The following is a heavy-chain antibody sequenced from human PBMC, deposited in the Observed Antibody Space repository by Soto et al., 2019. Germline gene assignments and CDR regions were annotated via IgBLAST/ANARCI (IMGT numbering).Heavy chain of an antibody. J-gene: IGHJ4*02. CDR2: IYPGDSDP. CDR3: ARTNGAGSYYNH. D-gene: IGHD3-10*01. CDR1: GYNFTNCW. Sequence: GESLKISCKASGYNFTNCWIAWMRQMPGKGLEWMGIIYPGDSDPRYSPSFQGQVTISADNSISTAYLQWSSLRASDTAIYYCARTNGAGSYYNHWGQGTLVIVSS. V-gene: IGHV5-51*01.